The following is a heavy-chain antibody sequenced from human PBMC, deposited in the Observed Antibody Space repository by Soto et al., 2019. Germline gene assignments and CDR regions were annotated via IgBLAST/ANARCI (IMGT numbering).Heavy chain of an antibody. V-gene: IGHV4-59*01. J-gene: IGHJ4*02. CDR1: GGSISSYY. CDR3: VRTWFPGYCSGGSCYSGYFDY. D-gene: IGHD2-15*01. Sequence: SETLSLTCTVSGGSISSYYWNWIRQPPGKGLEWIGYIYYSGSTNYNPSLKSRVTISVDTSKNQFSLKLSSVTAADTAVYYCVRTWFPGYCSGGSCYSGYFDYWGQGTLVTVSS. CDR2: IYYSGST.